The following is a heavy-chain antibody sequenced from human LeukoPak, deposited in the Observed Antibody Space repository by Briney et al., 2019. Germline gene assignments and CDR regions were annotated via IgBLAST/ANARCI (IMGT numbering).Heavy chain of an antibody. V-gene: IGHV4-39*01. J-gene: IGHJ4*02. CDR1: GGSISSSSYY. D-gene: IGHD2-8*01. CDR2: TYYSGST. CDR3: ARLKRTGYCTSGVCYFDY. Sequence: SETLPLTCTVSGGSISSSSYYWGWIRQPPGKGLEWIGSTYYSGSTYYNSSLKSRVTISVDTSKNRFSLKLSSVTAADTAVYYCARLKRTGYCTSGVCYFDYWGQGTLVTVSS.